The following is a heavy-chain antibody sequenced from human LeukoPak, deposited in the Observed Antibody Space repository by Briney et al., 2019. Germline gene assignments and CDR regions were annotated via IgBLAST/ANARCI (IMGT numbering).Heavy chain of an antibody. D-gene: IGHD3-3*01. J-gene: IGHJ4*02. CDR1: GGSISSGGYY. CDR3: ARGSEGDYDFWSGFRFDY. V-gene: IGHV4-30-2*01. CDR2: IYHSGST. Sequence: PSETLSLTCTVSGGSISSGGYYWSWIRQHPGKGLEWIGYIYHSGSTYYNPSLKSRVTISVDRSKNQFSLKLSSVTAADTAAYYCARGSEGDYDFWSGFRFDYWGQGTLVTVSS.